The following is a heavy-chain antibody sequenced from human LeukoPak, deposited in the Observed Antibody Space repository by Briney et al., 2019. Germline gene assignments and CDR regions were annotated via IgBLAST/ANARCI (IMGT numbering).Heavy chain of an antibody. D-gene: IGHD3-10*01. J-gene: IGHJ4*02. Sequence: ASVKVSCKSSGYTVAAYSLSWVRQAPGQGLEWMGWISTHNHNTKSAQKFQGRVSMTTDTSTTTAYMELSSLRSDDTALYYCARIIPYGSGTYYYDFWGQGTLVTVSS. CDR3: ARIIPYGSGTYYYDF. CDR1: GYTVAAYS. V-gene: IGHV1-18*01. CDR2: ISTHNHNT.